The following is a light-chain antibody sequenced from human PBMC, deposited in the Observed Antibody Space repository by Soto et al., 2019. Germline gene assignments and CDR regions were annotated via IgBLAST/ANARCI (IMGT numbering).Light chain of an antibody. Sequence: QSALAQPASVSGSPGQSITISCAGTMRDVGAYNLVSWYQQHPGRAPQLIIYEVRNRPSGISFRFSGSKSGNTASLTISGLQAEDEADYYCSSYTSKSSLTFGGGTKVTVL. CDR1: MRDVGAYNL. J-gene: IGLJ2*01. CDR3: SSYTSKSSLT. CDR2: EVR. V-gene: IGLV2-14*01.